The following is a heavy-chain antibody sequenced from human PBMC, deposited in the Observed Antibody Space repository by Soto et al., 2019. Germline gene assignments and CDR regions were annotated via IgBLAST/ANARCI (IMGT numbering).Heavy chain of an antibody. D-gene: IGHD2-8*01. V-gene: IGHV1-18*01. J-gene: IGHJ5*02. CDR2: ISPNYGTT. CDR1: GGTFSSYA. CDR3: ARDRELMVSTDNWFDP. Sequence: ASVKVSCKASGGTFSSYAISWVRQAPGQGLEWMGGISPNYGTTNYAQKLQGRVTMTTDTSTSTAYMELRSLRSDDTAVYYCARDRELMVSTDNWFDPWGQGTLVTVSS.